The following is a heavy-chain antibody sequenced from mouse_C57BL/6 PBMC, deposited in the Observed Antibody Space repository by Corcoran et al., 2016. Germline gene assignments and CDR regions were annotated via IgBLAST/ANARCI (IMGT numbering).Heavy chain of an antibody. J-gene: IGHJ3*01. CDR1: GYTFTTYG. D-gene: IGHD2-1*01. CDR3: ARSDGNAWFAY. Sequence: QIQLVQSGPELKKPGETVKISCKASGYTFTTYGMSWVKQAPGKGLKWMGWINTYSGVPTYADDFKGRFAFSLETSASTAYLQINNLKNEDTATYFCARSDGNAWFAYWGQGTLVTVSA. V-gene: IGHV9-3*01. CDR2: INTYSGVP.